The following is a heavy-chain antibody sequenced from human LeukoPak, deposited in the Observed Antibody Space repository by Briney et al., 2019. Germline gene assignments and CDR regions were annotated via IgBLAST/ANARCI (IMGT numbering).Heavy chain of an antibody. CDR1: GGSISSYY. D-gene: IGHD6-13*01. V-gene: IGHV4-4*07. J-gene: IGHJ5*02. CDR3: ARCFVGGSSLYWFDP. CDR2: IYTSGST. Sequence: SETLSLTCTVSGGSISSYYWSWIRQPAGKGLEWIGRIYTSGSTNYNPSLKSRVTMSVDTSENQFPLKLSSVTAADTAVYYCARCFVGGSSLYWFDPWGQGTLVTVSS.